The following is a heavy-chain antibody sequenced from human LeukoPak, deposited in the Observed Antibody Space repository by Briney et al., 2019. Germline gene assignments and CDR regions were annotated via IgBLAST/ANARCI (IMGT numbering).Heavy chain of an antibody. Sequence: GGSLRLSCAASGFTFADYAMHWVRQAPGKGLEWVSLISWDGGSTYYADSVKGRFTISRDNAKNSLYLQMNSLRAEDTAVYYCTNYGVYTGYYFMDVWGKGTTVTVSS. CDR2: ISWDGGST. CDR1: GFTFADYA. V-gene: IGHV3-43D*03. J-gene: IGHJ6*03. CDR3: TNYGVYTGYYFMDV. D-gene: IGHD4-17*01.